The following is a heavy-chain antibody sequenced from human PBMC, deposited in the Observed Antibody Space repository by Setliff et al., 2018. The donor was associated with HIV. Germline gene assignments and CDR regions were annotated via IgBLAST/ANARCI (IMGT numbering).Heavy chain of an antibody. CDR1: GASFSGYY. Sequence: NPSETLSLTCAVYGASFSGYYWAWIRQSPGTGLEWIGEINHSGITNYNPTLKSRVTISTDTSKNQFSLRLSSVTAADTAVYYCARVRLRVPPSIFDYWGQGALVTVSS. CDR2: INHSGIT. J-gene: IGHJ4*02. D-gene: IGHD2-2*01. CDR3: ARVRLRVPPSIFDY. V-gene: IGHV4-34*01.